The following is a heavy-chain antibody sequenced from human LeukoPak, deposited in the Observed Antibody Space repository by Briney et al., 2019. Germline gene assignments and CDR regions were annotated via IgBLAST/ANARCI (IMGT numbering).Heavy chain of an antibody. V-gene: IGHV4-39*07. D-gene: IGHD5-18*01. CDR3: ARVYSYGLIDY. J-gene: IGHJ4*02. CDR1: GGSISSSSYY. Sequence: SETLSLTCTVSGGSISSSSYYWGWIRQPPGKGLEWIGSIYYSGSTYYNPSLKSRVTISVDTSKNQFSLKLSSVTAADTAVYYCARVYSYGLIDYWGQGTLVTVSS. CDR2: IYYSGST.